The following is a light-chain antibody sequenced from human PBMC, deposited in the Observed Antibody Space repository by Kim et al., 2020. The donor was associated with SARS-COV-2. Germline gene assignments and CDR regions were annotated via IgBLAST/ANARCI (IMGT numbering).Light chain of an antibody. V-gene: IGLV1-47*01. CDR3: AAWDDSLSGWV. J-gene: IGLJ3*02. CDR1: SSNIGSNY. CDR2: RNN. Sequence: LTQPPSASGTPGQRVTISCSGSSSNIGSNYVYWYQQLPGTAPKLLIYRNNQRPSGVPDRFSGSKSGTSASLAISGLRSEDEADYYCAAWDDSLSGWVFGGGTQLTVL.